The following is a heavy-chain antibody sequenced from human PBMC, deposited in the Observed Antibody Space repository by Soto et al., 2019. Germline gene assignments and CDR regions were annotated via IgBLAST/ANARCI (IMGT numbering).Heavy chain of an antibody. V-gene: IGHV3-21*01. CDR1: GFTFSSYS. CDR3: ARELVAGTPWFDP. J-gene: IGHJ5*02. CDR2: ISSSSSYI. D-gene: IGHD6-19*01. Sequence: EVQLVESGGGLVQPGGSLRLSCAASGFTFSSYSMNWVRQAPGKGLEWVSSISSSSSYIYYADSVKGRFTISRDNAKNSLYLQMNSLRAEDTAVYYCARELVAGTPWFDPWGQGTLVTVSS.